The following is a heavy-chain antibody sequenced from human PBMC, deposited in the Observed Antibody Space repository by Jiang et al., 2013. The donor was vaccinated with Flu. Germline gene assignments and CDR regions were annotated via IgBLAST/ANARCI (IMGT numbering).Heavy chain of an antibody. D-gene: IGHD2-15*01. CDR3: ARDMIVVVVAATGGPFDY. CDR1: YA. CDR2: ISYDGSNK. Sequence: YAMHWVRQAPGKGLEWVAVISYDGSNKYYADSVKGRFTISRDNSKNTLYLQMNSLRAEDTAVYYCARDMIVVVVAATGGPFDYWGQGTLVTVSS. V-gene: IGHV3-30-3*01. J-gene: IGHJ4*02.